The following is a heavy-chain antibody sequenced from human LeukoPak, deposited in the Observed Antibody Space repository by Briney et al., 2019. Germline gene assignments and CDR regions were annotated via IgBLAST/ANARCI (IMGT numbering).Heavy chain of an antibody. D-gene: IGHD6-19*01. V-gene: IGHV3-53*01. CDR2: IYSGGST. CDR3: AIMQWLDEYYDY. J-gene: IGHJ4*02. CDR1: GFTVSSNY. Sequence: GGSLRLSCAASGFTVSSNYMSWVRQAPGEGLEWVSVIYSGGSTYYADSVKGRFTISRDNSKNTLYLQMNSLRAEDTAVYYCAIMQWLDEYYDYWGQGTLVTVSS.